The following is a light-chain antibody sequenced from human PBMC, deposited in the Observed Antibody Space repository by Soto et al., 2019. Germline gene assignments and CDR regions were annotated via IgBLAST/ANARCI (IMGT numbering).Light chain of an antibody. Sequence: SVLTQPPSASGTPGQGVTISCSGSTSNIGSNYVYWYQQLPGTAPKLLIYRNNQRPSGVPDRFSDSKSGTSASLAISGLRSDDEADYFCATWDDSLNGFYVFGTGTKVTVL. CDR2: RNN. CDR1: TSNIGSNY. J-gene: IGLJ1*01. CDR3: ATWDDSLNGFYV. V-gene: IGLV1-47*01.